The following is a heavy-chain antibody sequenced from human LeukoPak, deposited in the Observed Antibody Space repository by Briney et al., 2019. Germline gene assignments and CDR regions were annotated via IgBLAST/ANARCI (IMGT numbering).Heavy chain of an antibody. V-gene: IGHV4-59*12. CDR2: IYYSGST. CDR3: ARGWLWAEDYYYMDV. Sequence: PSETLSLTCTVSGGSISSYYWSWIRQPPGKGLEWIGYIYYSGSTYYNPSLKSRVTMSIDTSKNQFSLKLSSVTAADTAMYYCARGWLWAEDYYYMDVWGKGTTVTVPS. J-gene: IGHJ6*03. CDR1: GGSISSYY. D-gene: IGHD5-18*01.